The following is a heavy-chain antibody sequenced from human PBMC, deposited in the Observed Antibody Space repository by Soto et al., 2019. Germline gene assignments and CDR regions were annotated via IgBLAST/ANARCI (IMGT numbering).Heavy chain of an antibody. CDR2: ISSGTSDT. D-gene: IGHD3-3*01. V-gene: IGHV3-11*06. CDR3: ARVVLWSGYLNYFVY. Sequence: GGSLTPAXAPSALTLTAHYMSWIRPPPGKGLEWVSYISSGTSDTNYADSVRGRFTISRDNAKKSLSLQMNSLRAEDTAVYYCARVVLWSGYLNYFVYWGQGTLVTVSS. CDR1: ALTLTAHY. J-gene: IGHJ4*02.